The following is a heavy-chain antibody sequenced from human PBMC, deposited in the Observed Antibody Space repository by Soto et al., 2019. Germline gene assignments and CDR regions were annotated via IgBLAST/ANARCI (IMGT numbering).Heavy chain of an antibody. Sequence: GESLKSSCKGSGYTFTDYWIGCVRQLPGKGLEWMVIIYPGDSDTRYSPSFQGHVTITVDKSTSTAYLQWNTLKASDTAMYYCARYISNFRYYCYAMAFWAQGTTVTVSS. V-gene: IGHV5-51*01. CDR2: IYPGDSDT. CDR1: GYTFTDYW. CDR3: ARYISNFRYYCYAMAF. D-gene: IGHD4-4*01. J-gene: IGHJ6*02.